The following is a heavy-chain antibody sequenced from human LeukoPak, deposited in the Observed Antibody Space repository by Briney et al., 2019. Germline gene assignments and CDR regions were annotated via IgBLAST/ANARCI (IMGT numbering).Heavy chain of an antibody. J-gene: IGHJ4*02. CDR3: VKDDEWVQYAN. Sequence: GGSLRLSCVASGFTFSTSGMHWVRQSPGKGLDWVAFIRNDGNKYNYAESVKGRFTISRDNSKNTVYLQMNSLSAEDAAVYYCVKDDEWVQYANWGQGTLVTVSS. D-gene: IGHD2-2*01. CDR2: IRNDGNKY. V-gene: IGHV3-30*02. CDR1: GFTFSTSG.